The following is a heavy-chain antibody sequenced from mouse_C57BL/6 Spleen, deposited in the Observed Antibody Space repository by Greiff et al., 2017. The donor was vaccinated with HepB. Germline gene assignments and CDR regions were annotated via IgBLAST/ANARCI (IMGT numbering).Heavy chain of an antibody. V-gene: IGHV5-9-1*02. CDR1: GFTFSSYA. D-gene: IGHD2-2*01. CDR2: ISSGGDYI. J-gene: IGHJ4*01. Sequence: EVKLVESGEGLVKPGGSLKLSCAASGFTFSSYAMSWVRQTPEKRLEWVAYISSGGDYIYYADTVKGRFTISRDNARNTLYLQMSSLKSDDTAMYYCTRDRSGYDPLGYAMDYWGQGTSVTVSS. CDR3: TRDRSGYDPLGYAMDY.